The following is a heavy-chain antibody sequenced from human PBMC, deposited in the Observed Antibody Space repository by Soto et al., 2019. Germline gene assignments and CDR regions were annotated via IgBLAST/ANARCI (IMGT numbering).Heavy chain of an antibody. CDR1: GFTFSSYA. D-gene: IGHD1-26*01. CDR3: ARRGSGRYYDY. CDR2: ISGSGGST. J-gene: IGHJ4*02. V-gene: IGHV3-23*01. Sequence: VQLLESGGGLVQPGGSLRLSCAASGFTFSSYAMSWVRQAPGKGLEGVSAISGSGGSTYYADSVKGRFTISRDNSKNTRYLHMYSLRAEDTAVYYCARRGSGRYYDYCGQGTLVTVSS.